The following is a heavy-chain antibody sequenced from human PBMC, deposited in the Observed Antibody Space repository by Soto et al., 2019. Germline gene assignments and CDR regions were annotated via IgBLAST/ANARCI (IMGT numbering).Heavy chain of an antibody. J-gene: IGHJ4*02. CDR1: SDSITNYY. D-gene: IGHD2-15*01. Sequence: QVQLQESGPGLVKPSETLSLTCTVSSDSITNYYWSWIRQSPGKGLEWIGYIHDSGRSNYNPSLKSRVKISVATSKKQFPLNLSSVTAADTAVYYCARVGGTRGWYWGQGTLVTVSS. CDR3: ARVGGTRGWY. V-gene: IGHV4-59*01. CDR2: IHDSGRS.